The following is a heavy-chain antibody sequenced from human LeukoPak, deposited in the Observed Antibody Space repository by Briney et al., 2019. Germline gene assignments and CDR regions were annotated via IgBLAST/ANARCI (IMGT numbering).Heavy chain of an antibody. J-gene: IGHJ4*02. CDR2: INPNSGGT. Sequence: ASVRVSCKASGYTFTGYYIHWVRQAPGQGLEWMGWINPNSGGTNYAQKFQGRVTMTRDTSISTAYMELSRLRYDDTAVYYCARSSRYDIWTGYPYWGQGTLVTVSP. V-gene: IGHV1-2*02. CDR3: ARSSRYDIWTGYPY. CDR1: GYTFTGYY. D-gene: IGHD3-9*01.